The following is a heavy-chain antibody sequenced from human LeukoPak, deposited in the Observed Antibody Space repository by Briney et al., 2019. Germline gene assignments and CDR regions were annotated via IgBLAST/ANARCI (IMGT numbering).Heavy chain of an antibody. Sequence: SVKVSCKASGGTFSSYAISWVRQAPGQGLEWMGGIIPIFGTANYAQKFQGRVTITADESTSTAYMELSSPRSEDTAVYYCAREERVTMVRGVSEDWGQGTLVTVSS. CDR2: IIPIFGTA. V-gene: IGHV1-69*13. CDR3: AREERVTMVRGVSED. J-gene: IGHJ4*02. D-gene: IGHD3-10*01. CDR1: GGTFSSYA.